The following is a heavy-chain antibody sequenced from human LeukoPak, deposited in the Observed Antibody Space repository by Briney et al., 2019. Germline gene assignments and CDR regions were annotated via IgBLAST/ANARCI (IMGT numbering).Heavy chain of an antibody. V-gene: IGHV3-48*02. Sequence: GGSLRLSCATSGFTFTSYNIHWVRQAPGKGLEWVAFITTSGTTTLYADSVKGRFTISRDNAKNSVYLQMNSLRDEDTAVYYCAREVLDYFDTSGPVDYWGQGTLVTVSS. CDR1: GFTFTSYN. D-gene: IGHD3-22*01. J-gene: IGHJ4*02. CDR2: ITTSGTTT. CDR3: AREVLDYFDTSGPVDY.